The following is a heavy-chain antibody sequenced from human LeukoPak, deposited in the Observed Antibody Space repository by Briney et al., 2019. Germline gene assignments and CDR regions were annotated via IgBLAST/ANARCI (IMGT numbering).Heavy chain of an antibody. J-gene: IGHJ4*02. Sequence: GGSLRLSCAASGFTFDDYTMHWVRQAPGKGLEWVSLISWDGGSTYYADSVKGRFTISRDNSKNSLYLQMNSLRTEDTALYYCAKDMEEATGIGYWGQGTLVTVSS. V-gene: IGHV3-43*01. CDR2: ISWDGGST. CDR3: AKDMEEATGIGY. D-gene: IGHD1-1*01. CDR1: GFTFDDYT.